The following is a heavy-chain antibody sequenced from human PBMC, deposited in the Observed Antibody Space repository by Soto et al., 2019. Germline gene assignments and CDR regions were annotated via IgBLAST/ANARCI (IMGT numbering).Heavy chain of an antibody. J-gene: IGHJ4*02. CDR1: GFTFSNYD. CDR3: AEDSYYHDRTGYYIFDY. Sequence: PGGSLSLSCSASGFTFSNYDMGWVRQAPGQGLEYISAITIHGHSTYYADSVKGRFTISSDNSKNTLSLQMSSLRGDDTAVYYCAEDSYYHDRTGYYIFDYWGQGT. CDR2: ITIHGHST. D-gene: IGHD3-22*01. V-gene: IGHV3-64D*06.